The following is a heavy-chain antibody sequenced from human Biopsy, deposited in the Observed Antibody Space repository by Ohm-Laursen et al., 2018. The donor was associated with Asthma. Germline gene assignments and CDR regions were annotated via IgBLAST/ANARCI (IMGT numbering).Heavy chain of an antibody. Sequence: SLRLSCAASGFNFDDFAMHWVRQAPGKGLEWVAATTWNSGSRVYAVSVKGRFTISRDNAQNSLYLHMNGLKPEDTAVYYCAKPLNTSNVYAYDVWGQGTTVVVSS. V-gene: IGHV3-9*01. CDR2: TTWNSGSR. J-gene: IGHJ6*02. CDR1: GFNFDDFA. CDR3: AKPLNTSNVYAYDV. D-gene: IGHD5/OR15-5a*01.